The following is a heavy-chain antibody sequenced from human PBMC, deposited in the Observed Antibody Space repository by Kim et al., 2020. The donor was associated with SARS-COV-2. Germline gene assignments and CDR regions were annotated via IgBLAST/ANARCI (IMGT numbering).Heavy chain of an antibody. Sequence: GXSLRLSCAASGFSVSSYWMHWVRQPPGXGXEWVSRINEDGRTTNHADSVKGRFTISRDSAKNTLLLQMNSLRVDDTAVYXCSKDTFGPEDSWGQGILVT. D-gene: IGHD3-3*01. V-gene: IGHV3-74*01. CDR3: SKDTFGPEDS. CDR2: INEDGRTT. J-gene: IGHJ5*01. CDR1: GFSVSSYW.